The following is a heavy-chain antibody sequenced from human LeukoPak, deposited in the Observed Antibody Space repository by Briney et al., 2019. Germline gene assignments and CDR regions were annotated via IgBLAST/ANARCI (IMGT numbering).Heavy chain of an antibody. CDR3: ARGGDASGWLFDY. CDR2: IYHSGST. V-gene: IGHV4-30-2*01. Sequence: SETLSLTCAVSGDSLSSDGYSWSWIRQPPGKGLEWIGYIYHSGSTYYNPSLKSRVTILLDRSKNQFSLKLSSVTAADTAVYYCARGGDASGWLFDYWGQGTLVTVSS. J-gene: IGHJ4*02. CDR1: GDSLSSDGYS. D-gene: IGHD6-19*01.